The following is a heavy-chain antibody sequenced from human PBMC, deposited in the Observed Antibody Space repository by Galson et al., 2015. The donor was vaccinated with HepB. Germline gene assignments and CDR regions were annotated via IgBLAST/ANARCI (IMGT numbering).Heavy chain of an antibody. Sequence: PALVKPTQTLTLTCTFSGFSLSTSGVGVGWIRQPPGEALEWLALFYWDDDERYSPSLKSRLTITKDTSKNQVVLTMTNMDPVDTATYYCAHVNIVIVPTRYYVDYWGPGALVTVSS. J-gene: IGHJ4*02. CDR3: AHVNIVIVPTRYYVDY. D-gene: IGHD2/OR15-2a*01. CDR1: GFSLSTSGVG. CDR2: FYWDDDE. V-gene: IGHV2-5*02.